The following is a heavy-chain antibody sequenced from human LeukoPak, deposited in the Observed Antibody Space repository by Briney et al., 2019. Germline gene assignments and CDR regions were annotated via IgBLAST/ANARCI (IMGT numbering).Heavy chain of an antibody. CDR3: ARRDGYHDDGFDV. Sequence: PSQTLSLTCTVSGGSISSGGYYWSWIRQPPGKGLEWIGYIYHSGSTYYNPSLKSRVTISVDRSKNQFSLKLTSVTAADTAVYYCARRDGYHDDGFDVWGQGTMITVSS. CDR2: IYHSGST. V-gene: IGHV4-30-2*02. CDR1: GGSISSGGYY. D-gene: IGHD5-24*01. J-gene: IGHJ3*01.